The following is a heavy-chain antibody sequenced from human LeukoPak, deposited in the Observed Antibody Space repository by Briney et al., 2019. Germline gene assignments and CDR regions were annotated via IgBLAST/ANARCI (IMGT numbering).Heavy chain of an antibody. CDR3: ATGRLGRGYDFWSGYPSAFDY. CDR2: INPNSGGT. CDR1: GYTFTGYY. Sequence: ASVKVSCKASGYTFTGYYMHWVRQAPGQGLEWMGWINPNSGGTNYAQKFQGRVTMTRDTSISTAYMELSRLRSDDTDVYYCATGRLGRGYDFWSGYPSAFDYWGQGTLVTVSS. D-gene: IGHD3-3*01. J-gene: IGHJ4*02. V-gene: IGHV1-2*02.